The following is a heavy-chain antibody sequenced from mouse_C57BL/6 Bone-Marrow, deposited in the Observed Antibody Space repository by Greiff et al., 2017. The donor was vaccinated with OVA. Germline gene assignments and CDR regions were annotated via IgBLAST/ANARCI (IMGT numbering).Heavy chain of an antibody. CDR2: ISYDGSN. CDR3: ARGTGTCYWYFDV. Sequence: EVKLMESGPGLVKPSQSLSLTCSVTGYSITSGYYWNWIRQFPGNKLEWMGYISYDGSNNYNPSLKNRISITRDTSKNQFFLKLNSVTTEDTATYYCARGTGTCYWYFDVWGTGTTVTVSS. D-gene: IGHD4-1*01. V-gene: IGHV3-6*01. J-gene: IGHJ1*03. CDR1: GYSITSGYY.